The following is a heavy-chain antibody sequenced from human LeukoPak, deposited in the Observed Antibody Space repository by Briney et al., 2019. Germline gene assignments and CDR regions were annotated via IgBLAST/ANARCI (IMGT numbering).Heavy chain of an antibody. CDR3: TKDMET. V-gene: IGHV3-15*07. D-gene: IGHD2-15*01. CDR1: GFTXTNAW. J-gene: IGHJ5*02. Sequence: SLRLSCAASGFTXTNAWMNWVRQAPGKGLEWVGRIKNKSNGGTTDYAAPVRGRFTISRDDSENTLYLQMNSLETEDTAVYYCTKDMETWGQGTLVTVSS. CDR2: IKNKSNGGTT.